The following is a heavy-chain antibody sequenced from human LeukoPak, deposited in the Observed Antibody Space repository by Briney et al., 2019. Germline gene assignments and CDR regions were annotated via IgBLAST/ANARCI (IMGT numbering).Heavy chain of an antibody. CDR3: TTDLIVVVVAATYSFDY. V-gene: IGHV3-15*01. CDR1: GFTFSNAW. J-gene: IGHJ4*02. Sequence: GGPLRLSCAASGFTFSNAWMSWVRQAPGKGLEWVGRIKSKTDGGTTDYAAPVKGRFTISRDDSKNTLYLQMNSLKTEDTAVYYCTTDLIVVVVAATYSFDYWGQGTLVTVSS. CDR2: IKSKTDGGTT. D-gene: IGHD2-15*01.